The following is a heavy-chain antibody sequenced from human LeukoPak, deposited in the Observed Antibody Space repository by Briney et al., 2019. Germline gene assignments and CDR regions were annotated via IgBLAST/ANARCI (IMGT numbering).Heavy chain of an antibody. CDR3: AKDSKGPFIAVAGTGPYYFDY. J-gene: IGHJ4*02. CDR1: GFTFSSYA. V-gene: IGHV3-23*01. Sequence: PGGSLRLSCAASGFTFSSYAMSWVRQAPGKGLEWVSAISGSGGSTYYADSVKGRFTISRDNSKNTLYLQMNSLRAEDTAVYYCAKDSKGPFIAVAGTGPYYFDYRGQGTLVTVSS. D-gene: IGHD6-19*01. CDR2: ISGSGGST.